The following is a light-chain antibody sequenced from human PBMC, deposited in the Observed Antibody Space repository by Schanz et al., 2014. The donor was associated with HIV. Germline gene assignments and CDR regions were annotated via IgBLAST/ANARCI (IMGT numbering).Light chain of an antibody. Sequence: DVVMTPSPLSLPVTLGQPASISCNSSQSLVHSDGNTYLNWFQQRPGQSPRRLIYKVSKRDSGVPDRFSASGTGTDFTLQISRVEAEDAAVYYCMQGSHWPITFGQGTRLEIK. CDR2: KVS. J-gene: IGKJ5*01. CDR3: MQGSHWPIT. V-gene: IGKV2-30*02. CDR1: QSLVHSDGNTY.